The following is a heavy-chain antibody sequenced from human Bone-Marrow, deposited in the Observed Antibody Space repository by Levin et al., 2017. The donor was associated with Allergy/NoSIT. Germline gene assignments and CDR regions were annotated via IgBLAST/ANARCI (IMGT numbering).Heavy chain of an antibody. CDR3: ARARGGFYGSGSFDF. CDR2: IWYDGSNT. CDR1: GFTFSNYG. J-gene: IGHJ4*02. D-gene: IGHD3-10*01. V-gene: IGHV3-33*01. Sequence: TGESLKISCAASGFTFSNYGMHWVRQAPGKGLEWVALIWYDGSNTYYVDSVKGRFTISRDNSKNTLFLQMNSLRADDTAVYYCARARGGFYGSGSFDFWGQGTLVTVSS.